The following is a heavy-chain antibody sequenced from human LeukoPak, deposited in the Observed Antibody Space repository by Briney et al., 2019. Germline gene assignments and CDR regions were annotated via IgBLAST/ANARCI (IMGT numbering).Heavy chain of an antibody. Sequence: GGSLRLSCAASGFTFSSYWMSWVREAPGKGLEWVANIKQDGTEKSYVDSVKGRLTISRDNAKNSLYLQMNSLRAEDTAVYYCARLGYYDFWSGYYHFDYWGQGTLVTVSS. CDR2: IKQDGTEK. D-gene: IGHD3-3*01. CDR3: ARLGYYDFWSGYYHFDY. CDR1: GFTFSSYW. V-gene: IGHV3-7*01. J-gene: IGHJ4*02.